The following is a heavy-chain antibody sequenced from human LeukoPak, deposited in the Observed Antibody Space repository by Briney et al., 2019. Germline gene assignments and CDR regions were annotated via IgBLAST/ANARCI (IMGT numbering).Heavy chain of an antibody. D-gene: IGHD3-10*01. CDR1: GYTFTSYD. J-gene: IGHJ5*02. CDR3: ARECITMVRGVIAYNWFDP. V-gene: IGHV1-8*01. Sequence: GASVKVSCKASGYTFTSYDINWVRQATGQGLEWMGWMNPNSGNTGYAQKFRGRVTMTRNTSISTAYMELSSLRSEDTAVYYCARECITMVRGVIAYNWFDPWGQGTLVTVSS. CDR2: MNPNSGNT.